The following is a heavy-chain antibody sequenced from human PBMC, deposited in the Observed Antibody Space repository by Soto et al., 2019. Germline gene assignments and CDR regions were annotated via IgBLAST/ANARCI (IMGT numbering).Heavy chain of an antibody. CDR3: XXXXXXXY. CDR2: ISRDGGTK. CDR1: GFTXXTYG. V-gene: IGHV3-30*03. J-gene: IGHJ4*02. Sequence: QVQLVESGGGVVQPGRSLRLSCAVSGFTXXTYGMHWVRQXPGKGLEWVAVISRDGGTKYYADSVKGRFTISRDNSRNTLFLEMNSLXXXXXXXXXXXXXXXXXYWGQGTLVTVSS.